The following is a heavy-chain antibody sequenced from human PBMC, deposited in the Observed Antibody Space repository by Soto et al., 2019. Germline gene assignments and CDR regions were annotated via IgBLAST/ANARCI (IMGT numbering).Heavy chain of an antibody. V-gene: IGHV3-30*18. D-gene: IGHD2-2*02. CDR2: ISYDGSEK. CDR1: GFTFNTYG. Sequence: QEQLVESGGGVVQPGKSLRLSCAASGFTFNTYGMHWVXQAPGKGLEXVAXISYDGSEKYYVDSVKGRFTISKDNSKNTLYLQMNSLRPEDTAVYYCAKSPNFYCSSPNCYKYYFDHWGQGTRVTVSS. J-gene: IGHJ4*02. CDR3: AKSPNFYCSSPNCYKYYFDH.